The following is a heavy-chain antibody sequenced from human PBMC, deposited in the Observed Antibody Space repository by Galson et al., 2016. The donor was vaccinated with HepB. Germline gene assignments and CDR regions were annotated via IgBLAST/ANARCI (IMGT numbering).Heavy chain of an antibody. J-gene: IGHJ4*02. V-gene: IGHV3-23*01. CDR3: AKFRGGTMSVYHLSY. CDR2: LSDDVVAT. D-gene: IGHD3-10*02. Sequence: SLRLSCAASGFTFSTYAMSWVRQAPGKGLEWVSLLSDDVVATYYVDSVQGRFIISRDNAKNTLYLQMNSLRADDTAMYYCAKFRGGTMSVYHLSYWGQGTPVTVSS. CDR1: GFTFSTYA.